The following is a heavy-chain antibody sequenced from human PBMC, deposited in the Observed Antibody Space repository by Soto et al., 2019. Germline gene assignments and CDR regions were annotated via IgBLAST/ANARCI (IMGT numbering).Heavy chain of an antibody. V-gene: IGHV3-11*01. J-gene: IGHJ6*03. CDR2: ISSSGSTI. D-gene: IGHD5-18*01. CDR1: GFTFSDYY. Sequence: GGSLRLSCATSGFTFSDYYLSWIRQAPGKGLEWVSYISSSGSTIYYADSVKGRFTISRDNAKNSLYLQMNSLRAEDTAVYYCARGDTYYYYYMDVWGKGTTVTVSS. CDR3: ARGDTYYYYYMDV.